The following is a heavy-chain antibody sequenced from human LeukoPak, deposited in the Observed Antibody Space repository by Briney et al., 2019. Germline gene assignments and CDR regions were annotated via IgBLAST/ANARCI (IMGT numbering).Heavy chain of an antibody. CDR3: ARYRVQLWNFDY. J-gene: IGHJ4*02. D-gene: IGHD5-18*01. CDR2: IYYSGST. CDR1: GGSISSYY. Sequence: PSETLSLTCTVSGGSISSYYWSWIRQPPGKGLEWIGYIYYSGSTNYNPSLKSRVTISVDTSKNQFSLKLSSVTAADTAVYYCARYRVQLWNFDYWGQGTLVTASS. V-gene: IGHV4-59*01.